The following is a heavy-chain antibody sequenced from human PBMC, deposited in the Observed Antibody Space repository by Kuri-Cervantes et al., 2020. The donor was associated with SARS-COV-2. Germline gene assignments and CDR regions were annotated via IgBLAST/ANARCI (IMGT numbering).Heavy chain of an antibody. CDR2: ISSSSSYI. V-gene: IGHV3-21*01. D-gene: IGHD3-22*01. CDR1: GFTFSSYS. Sequence: GESLKISCAAPGFTFSSYSTNWVRQAPGKGLEWVSSISSSSSYIYYADSVRGRFTISRDNAKNSLYLQMNSLRAEDTAVYYCATVSDYYDSSGYFLDFDYWGQGTLVTVSS. J-gene: IGHJ4*02. CDR3: ATVSDYYDSSGYFLDFDY.